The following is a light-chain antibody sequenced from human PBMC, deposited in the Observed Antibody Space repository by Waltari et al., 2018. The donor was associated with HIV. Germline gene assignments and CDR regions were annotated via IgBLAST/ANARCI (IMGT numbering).Light chain of an antibody. J-gene: IGKJ1*01. CDR1: QSLFYSSNNKNY. CDR3: HQYFSTPQT. V-gene: IGKV4-1*01. CDR2: WAS. Sequence: VMTQSPDSLAVSLGERATINCKSSQSLFYSSNNKNYLAWYQQKPGQPPKLLIHWASTRISGVPDRFSGSGSATEFTLTIRSLQAEDVAVYYCHQYFSTPQTFDQGTKVEVK.